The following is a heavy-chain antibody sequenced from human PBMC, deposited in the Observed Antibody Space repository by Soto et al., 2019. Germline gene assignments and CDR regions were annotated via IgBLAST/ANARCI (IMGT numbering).Heavy chain of an antibody. Sequence: EVQLVESGGGLVQPGRSLRLSCAASGFTFDDYAMHWVRQAPGKGLEWVSGISWNSGSIGYADSVKGRFTISRDNAKNSLYLQMNSLRAEDTALYYCAKVASTVTIYYYMDVWGKGTTVTVSS. J-gene: IGHJ6*03. D-gene: IGHD4-17*01. CDR1: GFTFDDYA. V-gene: IGHV3-9*01. CDR3: AKVASTVTIYYYMDV. CDR2: ISWNSGSI.